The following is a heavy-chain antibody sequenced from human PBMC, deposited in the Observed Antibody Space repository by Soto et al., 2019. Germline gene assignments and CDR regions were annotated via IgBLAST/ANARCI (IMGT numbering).Heavy chain of an antibody. Sequence: QVQLVQSGAAVKKPGASVKVSCKASGYTFTSYGFSWVRQAPGQGLEWMGWISAYNGNTNYAQKLQGRVTMTTDTSTSTAYMELRSLRFDDTAVYYCASYHLNSYYYGMDVWGQGTTVIVSS. J-gene: IGHJ6*02. CDR3: ASYHLNSYYYGMDV. CDR1: GYTFTSYG. V-gene: IGHV1-18*01. CDR2: ISAYNGNT.